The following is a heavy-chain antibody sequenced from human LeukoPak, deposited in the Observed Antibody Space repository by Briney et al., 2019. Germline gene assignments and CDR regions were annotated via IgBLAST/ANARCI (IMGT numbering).Heavy chain of an antibody. CDR1: GDTFSSYA. CDR2: INPDSGGT. Sequence: ASVKVSCKASGDTFSSYAISWVRQAPGQGLEWMGWINPDSGGTNYAQKFQGRVTMTRDTSISTAYMELSRLRSDDTAVYYCARVPLGGSYRPYYFDYWGQGTLVTVSS. D-gene: IGHD1-26*01. V-gene: IGHV1-2*02. J-gene: IGHJ4*02. CDR3: ARVPLGGSYRPYYFDY.